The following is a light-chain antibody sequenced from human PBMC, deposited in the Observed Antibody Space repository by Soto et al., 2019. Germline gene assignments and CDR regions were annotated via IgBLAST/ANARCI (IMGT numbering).Light chain of an antibody. Sequence: DIQMTQSPSTLSASVGDRVTITCRASQSISSWLAWYKQKPGKAPKLLIYKASSLESGVPSRFSGSGSGTEFTLTFSSLQPYDFGTYYCQQYISYSVAFGPGTKVDI. J-gene: IGKJ3*01. V-gene: IGKV1-5*03. CDR2: KAS. CDR1: QSISSW. CDR3: QQYISYSVA.